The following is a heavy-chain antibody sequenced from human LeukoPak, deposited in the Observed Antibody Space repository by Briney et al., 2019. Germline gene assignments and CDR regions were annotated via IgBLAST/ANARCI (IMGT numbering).Heavy chain of an antibody. CDR2: IGGGGEST. J-gene: IGHJ4*02. Sequence: GGSLRLSCAASGFTFSSYAMSWVRQATGKGLEWLSTIGGGGESTYYAGSVKGRFTISRDNSKNTVYLQMNSLRAEDAAVYYCAKVLSGSQDYWGQGTLVTVFS. D-gene: IGHD1-20*01. CDR3: AKVLSGSQDY. CDR1: GFTFSSYA. V-gene: IGHV3-23*01.